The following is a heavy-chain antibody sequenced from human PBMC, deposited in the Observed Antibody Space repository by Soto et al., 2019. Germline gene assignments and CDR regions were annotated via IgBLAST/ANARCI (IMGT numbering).Heavy chain of an antibody. CDR1: GYTFPSYD. CDR2: MNPNSGNT. Sequence: ASVKVSCKASGYTFPSYDINWVRQATGQGLEWMGWMNPNSGNTGYAQKFQGRVTMTRNTSISTAYMELSSLRSEDTAVYYCARAREYSSSSLLNYYYYYMDVWGKGTTVTVSS. D-gene: IGHD6-6*01. CDR3: ARAREYSSSSLLNYYYYYMDV. V-gene: IGHV1-8*01. J-gene: IGHJ6*03.